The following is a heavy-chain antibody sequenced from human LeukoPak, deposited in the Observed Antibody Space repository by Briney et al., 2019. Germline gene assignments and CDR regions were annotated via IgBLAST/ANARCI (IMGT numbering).Heavy chain of an antibody. Sequence: PGGSRRLSCAASGFTVSSNYMSWVRQAPGKGLEWVSVIYSGGSTDYADSVKGRFTISRDTSKNTLYLQMNSLRVEDTAVYYCARSSHYDILTGYSEEDAFDIWGQGTMVTVSS. CDR2: IYSGGST. V-gene: IGHV3-53*01. J-gene: IGHJ3*02. D-gene: IGHD3-9*01. CDR3: ARSSHYDILTGYSEEDAFDI. CDR1: GFTVSSNY.